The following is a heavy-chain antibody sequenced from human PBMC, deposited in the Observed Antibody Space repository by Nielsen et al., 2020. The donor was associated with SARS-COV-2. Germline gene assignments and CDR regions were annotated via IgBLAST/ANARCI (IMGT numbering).Heavy chain of an antibody. D-gene: IGHD3-16*02. V-gene: IGHV2-26*01. Sequence: WICQPPGKGLEWLAHIFSNDEKSYSTSLKSRLTISKDTSKSQVVLTMTNMDPVDTATYYCARSQNYDYVWGSYRPYGMDVWGQGTTVTVSS. CDR3: ARSQNYDYVWGSYRPYGMDV. J-gene: IGHJ6*02. CDR2: IFSNDEK.